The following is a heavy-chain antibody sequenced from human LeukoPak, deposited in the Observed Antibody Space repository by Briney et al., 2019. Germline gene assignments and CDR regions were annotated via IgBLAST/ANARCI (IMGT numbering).Heavy chain of an antibody. J-gene: IGHJ2*01. V-gene: IGHV3-7*01. D-gene: IGHD2-21*01. CDR3: ARALYRQRVVVVSAKHYWYFDL. CDR2: IRQDGSEK. Sequence: QTGGSLRLSCAASGFTFISYWMSWVRQAPGKGLEWVANIRQDGSEKYYVGSVKGRFTISRDNAKNSLYLQMNSLRTEDTAVYYCARALYRQRVVVVSAKHYWYFDLWGRGTLVTVSS. CDR1: GFTFISYW.